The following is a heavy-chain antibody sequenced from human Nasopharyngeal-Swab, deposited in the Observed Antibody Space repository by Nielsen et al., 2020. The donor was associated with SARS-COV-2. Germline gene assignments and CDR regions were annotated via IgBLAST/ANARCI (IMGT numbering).Heavy chain of an antibody. CDR3: ARGVDYDSSGYRGWFDP. Sequence: SVKVSCKASGGTFSSYAISWVRQAPGQGLEWMGGIIPIFGTANYAQKFQGRVTITADESTSTAYMELSSLRSEDTAVYYCARGVDYDSSGYRGWFDPWGQGTLVTVSS. CDR1: GGTFSSYA. J-gene: IGHJ5*02. V-gene: IGHV1-69*13. CDR2: IIPIFGTA. D-gene: IGHD3-22*01.